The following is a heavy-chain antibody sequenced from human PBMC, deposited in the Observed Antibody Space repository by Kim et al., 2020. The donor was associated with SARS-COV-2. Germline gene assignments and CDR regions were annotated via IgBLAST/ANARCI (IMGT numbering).Heavy chain of an antibody. CDR3: ARDAIGTYYYGSGSDDY. CDR1: GGSISSSNW. CDR2: IYHSGST. Sequence: SETLSLTCAVSGGSISSSNWWSWVRQPPGKGLEWIGEIYHSGSTNYNPSLKSRVTISVDKSKNQFSLKLSSVTAADTAVYYCARDAIGTYYYGSGSDDYWGQGTLVTVSS. D-gene: IGHD3-10*01. J-gene: IGHJ4*02. V-gene: IGHV4-4*02.